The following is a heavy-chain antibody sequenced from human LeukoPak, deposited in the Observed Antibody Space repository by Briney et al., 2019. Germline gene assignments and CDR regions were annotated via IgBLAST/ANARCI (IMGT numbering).Heavy chain of an antibody. V-gene: IGHV4-59*01. D-gene: IGHD3-3*01. J-gene: IGHJ5*02. Sequence: SETLSLTCTVSGGSISSYYWSWIRQPPGKGLEWIGYIYYSGSTNYNPSLKSRVTISVDTSKHQFSLKLSSVTAADTAVYYCARDSVTIFAFDPWGQGTLVTVSS. CDR1: GGSISSYY. CDR3: ARDSVTIFAFDP. CDR2: IYYSGST.